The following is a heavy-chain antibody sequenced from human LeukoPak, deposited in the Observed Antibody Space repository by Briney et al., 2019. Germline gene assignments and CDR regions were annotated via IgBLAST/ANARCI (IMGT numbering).Heavy chain of an antibody. J-gene: IGHJ6*02. D-gene: IGHD2-8*01. CDR1: GDSVSGNSAD. CDR3: ARLMGEKSSYYHGMDV. Sequence: SQTLSLTCAISGDSVSGNSADSNWIRQSPSRGLEWLGRTYYRSNWYSDYAEYVKSRITINPDTSKNQFSLQLNSVTPEDTAVYYCARLMGEKSSYYHGMDVWGQGTTVTVSS. V-gene: IGHV6-1*01. CDR2: TYYRSNWYS.